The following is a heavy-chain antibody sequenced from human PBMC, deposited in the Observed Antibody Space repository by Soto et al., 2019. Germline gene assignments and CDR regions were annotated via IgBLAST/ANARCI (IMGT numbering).Heavy chain of an antibody. V-gene: IGHV3-74*01. Sequence: EVQLVRSGGGLIQPGGSLRLSCEASGFIFKMYYLHWVRQTPGKGPLWVARINDEGNNATYADSVKGRFTISRGNAKNTLYLQMDGLRVEDTGLYYCTRGPRVSSIGTGAYWGQGSLVTVST. CDR3: TRGPRVSSIGTGAY. CDR2: INDEGNNA. CDR1: GFIFKMYY. D-gene: IGHD1-26*01. J-gene: IGHJ4*02.